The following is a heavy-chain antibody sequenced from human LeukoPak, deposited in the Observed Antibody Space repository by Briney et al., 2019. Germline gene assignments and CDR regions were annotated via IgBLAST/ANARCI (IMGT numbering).Heavy chain of an antibody. CDR1: GYTFHTYD. CDR3: ARVGRSGSPGAFDI. J-gene: IGHJ3*02. V-gene: IGHV1-18*01. D-gene: IGHD1-26*01. Sequence: ASAKVSCRASGYTFHTYDITWVRQAPGQGLEWMGWIRSQNGATNYAQKLQGRVTMTTDASTSTVHMELRSLRSDDTAVYYCARVGRSGSPGAFDIWGQGTMVIVSA. CDR2: IRSQNGAT.